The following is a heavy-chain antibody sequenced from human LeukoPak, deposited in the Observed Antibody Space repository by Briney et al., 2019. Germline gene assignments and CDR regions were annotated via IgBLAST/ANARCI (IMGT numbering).Heavy chain of an antibody. D-gene: IGHD2-21*02. CDR1: GFTFNSYA. V-gene: IGHV3-23*01. J-gene: IGHJ4*02. Sequence: GGSLRLSCAASGFTFNSYAMSWVRQAPGKGLEWVSAISGSGGTTNYADSVNVRFTISRDNSKDTLFLQVNSLRVEDTAVYYCAKHPRHCGGDCYSDFDSWGQGTLVTVSS. CDR2: ISGSGGTT. CDR3: AKHPRHCGGDCYSDFDS.